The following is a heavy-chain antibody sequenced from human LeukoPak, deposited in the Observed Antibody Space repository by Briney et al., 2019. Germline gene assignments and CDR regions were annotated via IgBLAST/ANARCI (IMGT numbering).Heavy chain of an antibody. D-gene: IGHD6-19*01. CDR2: INQDGSEK. CDR1: GFTLDNYW. CDR3: TRDGSGWSDS. J-gene: IGHJ5*01. V-gene: IGHV3-7*01. Sequence: GGSLRLSCEASGFTLDNYWMSWVRQAPGKGPEWVANINQDGSEKNYLDSVKGRFTISRDNAKNSVYLQMNSLRVEDTAVYVCTRDGSGWSDSWGQGTLVTVSS.